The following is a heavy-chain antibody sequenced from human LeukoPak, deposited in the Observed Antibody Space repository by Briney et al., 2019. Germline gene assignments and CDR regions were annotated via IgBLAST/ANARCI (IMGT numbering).Heavy chain of an antibody. CDR1: GFTFSSYS. J-gene: IGHJ4*02. CDR3: ARDQWEITGPFDY. V-gene: IGHV3-21*01. CDR2: ISSSSSYI. Sequence: GGSLRLSCAASGFTFSSYSMNWVRQAPGKGLEWVSSISSSSSYIYYADSVKGRFTISRDNAKNSLYLQMNSLRDEDTAVYYCARDQWEITGPFDYWGQGTLVTVSS. D-gene: IGHD1-26*01.